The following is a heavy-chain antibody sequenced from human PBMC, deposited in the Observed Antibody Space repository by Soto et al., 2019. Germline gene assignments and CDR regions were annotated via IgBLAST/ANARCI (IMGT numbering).Heavy chain of an antibody. Sequence: SETLSLTCTVSGVSFSNFYCSWIRQPPGKGLEWIGDIYYSGSTNYNPSLKSRVTISAGTSKNQFSLKLSSVTAADTAVYYCARLIQGYDILTGYSTCFDPWGQGTLVTVSS. D-gene: IGHD3-9*01. CDR1: GVSFSNFY. J-gene: IGHJ5*02. V-gene: IGHV4-59*01. CDR3: ARLIQGYDILTGYSTCFDP. CDR2: IYYSGST.